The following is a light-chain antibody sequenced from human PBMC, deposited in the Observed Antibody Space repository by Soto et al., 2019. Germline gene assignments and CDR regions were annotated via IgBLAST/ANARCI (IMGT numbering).Light chain of an antibody. CDR3: QQYNSYSPVT. Sequence: DIQMTQSPSSLSASVGDRVTITCQASQDISNYLNWYQQKPGKAPKLLIYDASNLETGVPSRFSGSGSGTDFTFTISSLQPEDIATYYCQQYNSYSPVTFGGGTKVEIK. CDR2: DAS. V-gene: IGKV1-33*01. CDR1: QDISNY. J-gene: IGKJ4*01.